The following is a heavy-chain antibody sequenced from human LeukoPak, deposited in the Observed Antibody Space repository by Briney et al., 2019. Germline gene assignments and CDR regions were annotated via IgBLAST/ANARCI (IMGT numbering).Heavy chain of an antibody. CDR2: ISGDGGGT. D-gene: IGHD2-21*01. V-gene: IGHV3-43*02. CDR3: VKDSLCGADTCYRHFDY. J-gene: IGHJ4*02. Sequence: GGSLRLSCAASGFSFDDYVMHWVRQAPGKGLEWVSLISGDGGGTYYGDSVKGRFTVSRDSSKNSLYPQMNSLRTEDTALYYCVKDSLCGADTCYRHFDYWGQGTLVTVSS. CDR1: GFSFDDYV.